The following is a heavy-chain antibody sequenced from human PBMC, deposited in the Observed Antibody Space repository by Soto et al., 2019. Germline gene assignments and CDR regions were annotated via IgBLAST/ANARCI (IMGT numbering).Heavy chain of an antibody. J-gene: IGHJ4*02. CDR1: GFTFSSYS. CDR3: ERVQQYSGLYDY. D-gene: IGHD5-12*01. Sequence: EVQLVESGGGLVKPGGCLRLSCAASGFTFSSYSMNWVRQAPGKGLEWVTSISSSRSYIYYADSVKGRFTTSRDNAKNSLYLKMNSLRAEDTAVYYCERVQQYSGLYDYWRQGTLVTVSS. CDR2: ISSSRSYI. V-gene: IGHV3-21*01.